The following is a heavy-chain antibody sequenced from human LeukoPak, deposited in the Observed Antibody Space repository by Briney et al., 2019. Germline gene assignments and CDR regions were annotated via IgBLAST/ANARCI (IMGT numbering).Heavy chain of an antibody. J-gene: IGHJ6*02. CDR3: ARVGAAAGNYYYYGMDV. V-gene: IGHV1-18*01. D-gene: IGHD6-13*01. CDR1: GYTFTSYG. CDR2: ISAYNGNT. Sequence: ASVKVSCKASGYTFTSYGISWVRQAPGQGLEWMGWISAYNGNTNYAQKLQGRVTMTTDTSTSTTYMELRSLRSDDTAVYHCARVGAAAGNYYYYGMDVWGQGTTVTVSS.